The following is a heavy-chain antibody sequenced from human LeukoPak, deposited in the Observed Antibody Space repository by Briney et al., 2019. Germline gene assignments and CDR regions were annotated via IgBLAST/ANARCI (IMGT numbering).Heavy chain of an antibody. J-gene: IGHJ4*02. Sequence: GGSLRLSCAASGFTFSSYSLNWVRQAPGKGLEWVSSISSSSSYIYYADSVKGRFTISRDNSKNTLYLQMNSLRAEDTAVYYCAKSPTVGADNYWGQGTLVTVSS. CDR2: ISSSSSYI. V-gene: IGHV3-21*01. CDR3: AKSPTVGADNY. D-gene: IGHD1-26*01. CDR1: GFTFSSYS.